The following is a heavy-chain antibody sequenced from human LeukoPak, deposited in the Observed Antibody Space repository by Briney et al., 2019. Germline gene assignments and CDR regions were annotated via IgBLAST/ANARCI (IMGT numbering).Heavy chain of an antibody. J-gene: IGHJ6*03. V-gene: IGHV1-18*01. CDR2: ISAYNGNT. CDR1: GYTFTSYG. Sequence: GASVKVSCKASGYTFTSYGISWVRQAPGQGLEWMGWISAYNGNTNYAQKLQGRVTMTTDTSTSTAYMELRSLRSDDTAVYYCARSITIFGVVTPDYYYYYMDVWGKGTTVTVSS. D-gene: IGHD3-3*01. CDR3: ARSITIFGVVTPDYYYYYMDV.